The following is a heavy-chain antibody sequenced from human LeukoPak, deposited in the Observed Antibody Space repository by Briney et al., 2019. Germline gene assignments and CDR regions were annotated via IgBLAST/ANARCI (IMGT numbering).Heavy chain of an antibody. CDR3: ATLGLRITMVRGVIILDY. V-gene: IGHV3-23*01. D-gene: IGHD3-10*01. CDR1: GSTVSSYA. J-gene: IGHJ4*02. CDR2: ISGSGGST. Sequence: PGGSLRLSCAASGSTVSSYAMSWVRQAPGKGLEWVSAISGSGGSTYYADSVKGRFTISRDNSKNALSLQMNSLRAEDTAVYFCATLGLRITMVRGVIILDYWGQGTLVTVSS.